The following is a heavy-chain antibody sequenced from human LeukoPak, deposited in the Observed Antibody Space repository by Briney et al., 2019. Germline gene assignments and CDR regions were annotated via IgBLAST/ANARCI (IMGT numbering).Heavy chain of an antibody. CDR3: ARFSSWYKDEYFQH. CDR2: IIPIFGTA. CDR1: GGTFSSYA. V-gene: IGHV1-69*06. J-gene: IGHJ1*01. Sequence: SVKVSRKASGGTFSSYAISWVRQAPGQGLEWMGRIIPIFGTANYAQKFQGRVTITADKSTSTAYMELSSLRSEDTAVYYCARFSSWYKDEYFQHWGQGTLVTVSS. D-gene: IGHD6-13*01.